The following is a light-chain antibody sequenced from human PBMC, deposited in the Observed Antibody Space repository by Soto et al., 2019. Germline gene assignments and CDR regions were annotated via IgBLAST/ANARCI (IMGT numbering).Light chain of an antibody. CDR3: SSYTSSSTLYV. CDR2: EVS. V-gene: IGLV2-14*01. Sequence: QSVLTQPASVSGSPGQSITISCTGTSSDVGGYNYVSWYQQYPGKAPKLMIYEVSNRPSGVSNRFSGSKSGNTASLTISGLQAEDEADYYCSSYTSSSTLYVFGTGTNVTVL. CDR1: SSDVGGYNY. J-gene: IGLJ1*01.